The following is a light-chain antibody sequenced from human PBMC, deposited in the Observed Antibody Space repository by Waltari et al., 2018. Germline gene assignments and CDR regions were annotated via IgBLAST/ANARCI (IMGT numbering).Light chain of an antibody. CDR1: KLGAKY. CDR3: QAWDSNSAYV. J-gene: IGLJ1*01. Sequence: SYVLIPPPSVSVSPVPTASITCSVDKLGAKYVGWYQQRPGQSPVLVIYQDRKRPSGIPERFSGSNSWNTATLTISGTQAMDEADYYCQAWDSNSAYVFGTGTKVTVL. V-gene: IGLV3-1*01. CDR2: QDR.